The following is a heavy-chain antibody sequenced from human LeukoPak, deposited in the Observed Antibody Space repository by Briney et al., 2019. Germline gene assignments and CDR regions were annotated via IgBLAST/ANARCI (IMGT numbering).Heavy chain of an antibody. J-gene: IGHJ4*02. CDR3: ATRGRYCSGGSCYSEDY. CDR2: IYHSGST. D-gene: IGHD2-15*01. Sequence: SGTLSLTCAVSGGSISSSNWWSWVRQPPGKGLEWIGEIYHSGSTNYNPSLKSRVTISVDKSKNQFSLKLSSVTAADTAVYYCATRGRYCSGGSCYSEDYWGQGTLVTVSS. V-gene: IGHV4-4*02. CDR1: GGSISSSNW.